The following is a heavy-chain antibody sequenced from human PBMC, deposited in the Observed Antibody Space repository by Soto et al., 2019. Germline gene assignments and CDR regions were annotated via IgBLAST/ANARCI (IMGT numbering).Heavy chain of an antibody. V-gene: IGHV1-8*01. CDR2: MNPNSGNT. Sequence: GASVKVSCKASGYTCTSYDINWVRHATRQGLEWMGWMNPNSGNTGYAQKFKGRVTMTRNTSISTAYMELSSLRSEDTPVYYCATTHGFLDWAAHYGMDVCGQGTTVTVSS. J-gene: IGHJ6*02. CDR1: GYTCTSYD. CDR3: ATTHGFLDWAAHYGMDV. D-gene: IGHD3-3*01.